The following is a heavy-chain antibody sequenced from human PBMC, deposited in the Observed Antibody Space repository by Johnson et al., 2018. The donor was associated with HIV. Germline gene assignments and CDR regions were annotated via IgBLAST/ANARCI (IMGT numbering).Heavy chain of an antibody. CDR2: IKEDGSEK. D-gene: IGHD3-10*01. Sequence: VQLVESGGGLVQPGGSLRLSCAASGFSFSSNWMNWVRQAPGKGLEWVANIKEDGSEKYYVDSVRGRFTSSRDNAKNSLYLQMNSLSAEDTAVYYCARPIARGASDIWGQGTMVIVSS. CDR3: ARPIARGASDI. V-gene: IGHV3-7*05. J-gene: IGHJ3*02. CDR1: GFSFSSNW.